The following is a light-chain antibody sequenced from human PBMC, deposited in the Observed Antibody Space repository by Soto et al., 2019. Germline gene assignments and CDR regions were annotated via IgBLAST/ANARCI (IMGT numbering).Light chain of an antibody. CDR3: VQALQTPLT. V-gene: IGKV2-28*01. J-gene: IGKJ4*01. CDR1: QTLLHSSGYNY. CDR2: LSS. Sequence: DIVMTQSPLSLPVTPGEPASISCRSSQTLLHSSGYNYLSWFLQKPGQSPHLLIYLSSYRASGVPDRFSGSGSGTDFTLKISRVEAEDVGTYYCVQALQTPLTFGGGTKVEI.